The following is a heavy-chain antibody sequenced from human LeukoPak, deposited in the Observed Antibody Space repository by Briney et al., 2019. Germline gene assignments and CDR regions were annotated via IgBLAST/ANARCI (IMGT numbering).Heavy chain of an antibody. D-gene: IGHD3-9*01. CDR1: GYSFSTYW. J-gene: IGHJ3*02. V-gene: IGHV3-7*01. CDR2: IKLDGSEK. CDR3: ARDRSDILTGYNDAFDI. Sequence: GGSLRLSCAASGYSFSTYWMSWVRQAPGKGPEGVATIKLDGSEKYYVYSVKGRFTISRDNDENSLYLQINCLRPEDTAVYYCARDRSDILTGYNDAFDIWVQGTTVTVSS.